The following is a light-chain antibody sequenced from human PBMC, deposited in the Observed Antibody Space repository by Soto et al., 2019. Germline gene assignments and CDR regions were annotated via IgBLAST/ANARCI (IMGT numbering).Light chain of an antibody. CDR2: DAS. V-gene: IGKV3-11*01. CDR1: QSVSSY. Sequence: EIVLTQSPATLSLSPGERATLSCRASQSVSSYLAWYQQKPGQAPRLLIYDASNRATGIPARFSGSGSVTDFTLTISSLEPEDFAVYYCQQRSNWPPTFGGETKVEIK. CDR3: QQRSNWPPT. J-gene: IGKJ4*01.